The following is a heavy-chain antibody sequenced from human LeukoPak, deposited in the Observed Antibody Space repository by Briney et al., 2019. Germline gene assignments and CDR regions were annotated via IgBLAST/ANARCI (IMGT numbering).Heavy chain of an antibody. CDR2: ISWNSGSI. J-gene: IGHJ3*02. D-gene: IGHD6-13*01. CDR3: AKSSSSWSGDAFDI. V-gene: IGHV3-9*03. CDR1: GFTFDDYA. Sequence: GGSLRLSCAASGFTFDDYAMHWVRHAPGKGLEWVPGISWNSGSIGYADSVKGRFTISRDNAKNSLYLQMNSLRAEDMALYYCAKSSSSWSGDAFDIWGQGTMVTVSS.